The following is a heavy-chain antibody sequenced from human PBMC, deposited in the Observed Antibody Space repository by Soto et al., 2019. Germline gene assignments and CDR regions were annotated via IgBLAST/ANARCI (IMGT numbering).Heavy chain of an antibody. CDR2: IIPIFATA. J-gene: IGHJ6*02. D-gene: IGHD2-2*01. CDR1: GGTFSSYA. CDR3: ARSVSFRYQLLKRGMDV. V-gene: IGHV1-69*01. Sequence: VQLVQFGAEVKKPGSSVKVSCKASGGTFSSYAISWVRQAPGQGLEWMGGIIPIFATANYAQKFQGRVMITVDESTNTAYMELSSLRSEDTAVYYCARSVSFRYQLLKRGMDVWGQGTTVTVSS.